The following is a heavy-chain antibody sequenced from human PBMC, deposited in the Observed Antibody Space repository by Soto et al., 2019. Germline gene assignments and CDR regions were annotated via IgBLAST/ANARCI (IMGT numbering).Heavy chain of an antibody. D-gene: IGHD6-13*01. CDR2: IFANGHT. Sequence: SETLSLTCIVSCGSISEKYWNWVRQPPGKGLEWIGLIFANGHTDYNPSLKSRVTMSVDASKNQFSLRLTSMPAADTAVYYCVASLAASGLNWLDPWGRGILLTVSS. CDR3: VASLAASGLNWLDP. CDR1: CGSISEKY. J-gene: IGHJ5*02. V-gene: IGHV4-4*07.